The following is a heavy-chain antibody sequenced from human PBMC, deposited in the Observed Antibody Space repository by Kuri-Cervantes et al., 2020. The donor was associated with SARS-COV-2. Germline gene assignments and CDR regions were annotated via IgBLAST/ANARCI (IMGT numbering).Heavy chain of an antibody. Sequence: GESLKISCTASGFAFINYGMNWVRQAPGKGPEWVAVISYDGYNKYYADSVRGRFTIARDNSKNTIYLQMNNLRPEDTAVYYCAVPVVPAAIFENWFDPWGQGTLVTVSS. CDR1: GFAFINYG. CDR2: ISYDGYNK. J-gene: IGHJ5*02. V-gene: IGHV3-30*03. D-gene: IGHD2-2*01. CDR3: AVPVVPAAIFENWFDP.